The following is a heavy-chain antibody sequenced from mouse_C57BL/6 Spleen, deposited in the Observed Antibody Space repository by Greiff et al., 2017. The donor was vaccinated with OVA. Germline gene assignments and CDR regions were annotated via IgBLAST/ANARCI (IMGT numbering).Heavy chain of an antibody. CDR2: INPNNGGT. V-gene: IGHV1-26*01. J-gene: IGHJ1*03. CDR3: ARGGKGYFDV. D-gene: IGHD1-1*02. CDR1: GYTFTDYY. Sequence: EVKLQQSGPELVKPGASVKISCKASGYTFTDYYMNWVKQSHGKSLEWIGDINPNNGGTSYNQKFKGKATLTVDKSSSTAYMELRSLTSEDSAVYYCARGGKGYFDVWGTGTTVTVSS.